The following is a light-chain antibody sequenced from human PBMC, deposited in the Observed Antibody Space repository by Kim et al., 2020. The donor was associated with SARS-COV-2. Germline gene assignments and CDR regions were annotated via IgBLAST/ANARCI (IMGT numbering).Light chain of an antibody. Sequence: DIQMTQSPFTLSASVGDRVTITCRASQSISSWLAWYQQKLGRAPKLLIYDASSLQSGVPSRFSGSGSGTEFTLTISSLQPDDFATYYCQQYNNYPRTFGQGTKVDIK. CDR2: DAS. CDR1: QSISSW. J-gene: IGKJ1*01. V-gene: IGKV1-5*01. CDR3: QQYNNYPRT.